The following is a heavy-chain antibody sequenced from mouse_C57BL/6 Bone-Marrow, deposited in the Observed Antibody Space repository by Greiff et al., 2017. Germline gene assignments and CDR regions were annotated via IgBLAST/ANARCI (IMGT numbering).Heavy chain of an antibody. CDR3: ARTYYFDY. CDR2: IYPRSGNT. CDR1: GYTFTNYW. Sequence: QVQLQQPGAELVKPGASVKLSCKASGYTFTNYWMHWVKQRPGQGLEWIGEIYPRSGNTYYNEKFKGKATLTADKSSSTAYMELRSLTSEDSAVYFCARTYYFDYWGQGTTLTVSS. V-gene: IGHV1-64*01. J-gene: IGHJ2*01.